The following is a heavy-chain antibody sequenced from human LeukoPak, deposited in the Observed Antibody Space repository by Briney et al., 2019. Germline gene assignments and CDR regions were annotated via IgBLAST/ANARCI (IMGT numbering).Heavy chain of an antibody. V-gene: IGHV3-23*01. CDR2: ISGSGRST. CDR3: AKLANSGRVVHDAFDL. J-gene: IGHJ3*01. CDR1: GFTFSSYG. Sequence: GGSLRLSCAASGFTFSSYGMSWVRQAPGKGLEWVSAISGSGRSTYYADSVKGRFTISRDNSKNTLNLQMNSLRAEDTAVYYCAKLANSGRVVHDAFDLGGQGTMVTVSS. D-gene: IGHD2-2*01.